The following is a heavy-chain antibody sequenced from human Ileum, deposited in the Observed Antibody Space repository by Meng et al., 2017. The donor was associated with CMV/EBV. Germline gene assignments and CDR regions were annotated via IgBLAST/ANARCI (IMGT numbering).Heavy chain of an antibody. CDR3: ARVSSAGLALDV. V-gene: IGHV3-53*01. CDR1: GISVSGNY. D-gene: IGHD3-22*01. J-gene: IGHJ3*01. Sequence: GGSLRLSCVASGISVSGNYMTWVRQAPGKGLEWLSVIYSTGRTYYSDSAKGRFTISRDNSQNTVYLQMDSLRGEDTATYYCARVSSAGLALDVWGQGTVVTVSS. CDR2: IYSTGRT.